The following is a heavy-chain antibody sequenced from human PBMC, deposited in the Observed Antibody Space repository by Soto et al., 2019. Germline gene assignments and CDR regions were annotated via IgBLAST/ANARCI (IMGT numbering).Heavy chain of an antibody. V-gene: IGHV1-18*01. Sequence: QIQLVQSGTEVKRSGASVKVSCKTSGYSFTTYGLSWVRQAPGRGLEWVGWISGYNGNTNYAQKFQGTVILTTDTPTTTGYMEIKSLSSDATAVYYCVRDTYYHHSSGPAPFEYWGQGTQVTVSS. D-gene: IGHD3-22*01. J-gene: IGHJ4*02. CDR1: GYSFTTYG. CDR3: VRDTYYHHSSGPAPFEY. CDR2: ISGYNGNT.